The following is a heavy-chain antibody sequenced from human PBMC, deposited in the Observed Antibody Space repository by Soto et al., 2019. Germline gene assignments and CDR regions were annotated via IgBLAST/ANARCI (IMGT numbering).Heavy chain of an antibody. CDR1: GYTFTSYG. J-gene: IGHJ4*02. D-gene: IGHD6-6*01. CDR2: ISAYNGNT. CDR3: AREKRGSSSSMNDY. V-gene: IGHV1-18*04. Sequence: ASVKVSCKASGYTFTSYGISWVRQAPGQGLEWMGWISAYNGNTNYAQKLQGRVTMTTDTSTSTAYMGLRSLRSDDTAVYYCAREKRGSSSSMNDYWGQGTLVTVSS.